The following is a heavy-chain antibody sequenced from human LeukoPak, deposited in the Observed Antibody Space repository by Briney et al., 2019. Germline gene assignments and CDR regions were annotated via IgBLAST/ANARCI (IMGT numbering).Heavy chain of an antibody. D-gene: IGHD3-22*01. J-gene: IGHJ4*02. CDR3: AREAAGYYDSSGYYFDY. CDR2: IYTSGST. V-gene: IGHV4-4*07. CDR1: GGSISTDS. Sequence: SETLSLTCTVSGGSISTDSWSWIRQPAGKGLEWIGHIYTSGSTSHNPSLKSRASMSVDTSKNQFSLKLSSVTAADTAVYYCAREAAGYYDSSGYYFDYWGQGTLVTVSS.